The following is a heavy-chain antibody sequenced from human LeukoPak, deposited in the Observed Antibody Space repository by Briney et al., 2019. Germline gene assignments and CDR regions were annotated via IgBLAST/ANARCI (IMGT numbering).Heavy chain of an antibody. J-gene: IGHJ4*02. D-gene: IGHD6-19*01. Sequence: PGGSLRLSCAASGFTFSSYGMHWVRQAPGKGLEWVAVISYDGSNKYYADSVKGRFTISRDNSKNTLYLQMNSLRAEDTAVYYCAKVNLGYSSGWYDYWGQGTLVTASS. CDR1: GFTFSSYG. V-gene: IGHV3-30*18. CDR2: ISYDGSNK. CDR3: AKVNLGYSSGWYDY.